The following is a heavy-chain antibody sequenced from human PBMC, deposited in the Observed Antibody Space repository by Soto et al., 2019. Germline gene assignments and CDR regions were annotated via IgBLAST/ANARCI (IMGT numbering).Heavy chain of an antibody. D-gene: IGHD3-10*01. Sequence: SETLSLTCAVSGDSISSYYCMWIRQPPGKGLESIGYMYYSGSANYNPSLKSRVTISVDTSKNQFSLKLNSMTAADTAVYYCARHNYGSGSTDLDYWGQGTLVTVSS. CDR2: MYYSGSA. CDR1: GDSISSYY. V-gene: IGHV4-59*08. CDR3: ARHNYGSGSTDLDY. J-gene: IGHJ4*02.